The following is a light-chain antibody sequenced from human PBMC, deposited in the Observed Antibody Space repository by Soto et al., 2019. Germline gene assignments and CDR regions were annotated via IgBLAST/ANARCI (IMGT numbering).Light chain of an antibody. CDR1: QSVSSSY. CDR3: QQYGSSPET. J-gene: IGKJ1*01. CDR2: GAS. Sequence: EIVLTQSPGTLSLSPGERATLSCRASQSVSSSYLAWYQQKPGQAPRLLMYGASSRATGIPDRFSGSGSGTDFTLTINRLEPEDFAVYYCQQYGSSPETFGQGTKVEIK. V-gene: IGKV3-20*01.